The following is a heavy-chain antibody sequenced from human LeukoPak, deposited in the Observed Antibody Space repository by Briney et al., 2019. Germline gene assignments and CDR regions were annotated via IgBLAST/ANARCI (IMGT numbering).Heavy chain of an antibody. D-gene: IGHD3-22*01. CDR1: GFTFSSYA. V-gene: IGHV3-30-3*01. Sequence: PGGSLRLSCAASGFTFSSYAMHWVRQAPGKGLEWVAVISYDGSNKYYADSVKGRFTISRDNSKNTLYLQMNSLRAEDTAVYYCARDHPNYYDSSGSDYWGQGTLVTVSS. CDR3: ARDHPNYYDSSGSDY. J-gene: IGHJ4*02. CDR2: ISYDGSNK.